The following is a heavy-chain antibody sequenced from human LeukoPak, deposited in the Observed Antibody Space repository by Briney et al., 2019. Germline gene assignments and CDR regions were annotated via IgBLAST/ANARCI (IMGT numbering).Heavy chain of an antibody. CDR3: ARHGGYCSSTSCPGWFDP. CDR1: GGSLSEYG. J-gene: IGHJ5*02. Sequence: GSSVKLSFTSSGGSLSEYGISWVRQAPGQGLEWMGGITPSLGATKYAQKFQGRVTIDTDKSTNTAYMELRSLTSEDTAVYYCARHGGYCSSTSCPGWFDPWGQGTLVTVSS. CDR2: ITPSLGAT. D-gene: IGHD2-2*01. V-gene: IGHV1-69*05.